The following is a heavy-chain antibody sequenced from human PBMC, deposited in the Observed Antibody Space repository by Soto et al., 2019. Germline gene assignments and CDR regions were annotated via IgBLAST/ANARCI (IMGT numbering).Heavy chain of an antibody. CDR3: ARDIGFDYVN. D-gene: IGHD3-16*01. CDR1: GFTFSTSL. J-gene: IGHJ4*02. CDR2: ITSSSSYI. Sequence: PGGSLRLSCAASGFTFSTSLMNWVRQAPGKGLEWVSSITSSSSYIYYAVSVKGRFTISRDNAKNSLYLQMDSLRAEDTAVYFCARDIGFDYVNWGQGTLVTVSS. V-gene: IGHV3-21*01.